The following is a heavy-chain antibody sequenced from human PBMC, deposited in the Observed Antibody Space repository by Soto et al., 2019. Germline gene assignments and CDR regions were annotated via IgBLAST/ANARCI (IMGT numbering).Heavy chain of an antibody. Sequence: QVQVVESGGGLVKPGVSLRLSCAASGFTFSDYYMSWIRQAPGKGLEWVSYISSSGSTIYYADSVKGRFTISRDNAKNSLYLQMNSLRAEDTAVYYCARQVVVVVAATPAAGWFDPWGQGTLVTVSS. CDR2: ISSSGSTI. CDR3: ARQVVVVVAATPAAGWFDP. D-gene: IGHD2-15*01. CDR1: GFTFSDYY. J-gene: IGHJ5*02. V-gene: IGHV3-11*01.